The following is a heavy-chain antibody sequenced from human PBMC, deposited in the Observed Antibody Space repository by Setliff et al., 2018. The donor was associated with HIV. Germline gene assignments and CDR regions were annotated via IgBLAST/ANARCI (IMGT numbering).Heavy chain of an antibody. CDR1: GDSMSSDNYF. CDR3: ARYRRFADYIDV. CDR2: IFHSGNT. Sequence: SETLSLTCTVSGDSMSSDNYFWVWVRQPPGMGLEWMGNIFHSGNTYYSPSLKSRVTMSLDTSRNQFSLKLTSVTAADTALYYCARYRRFADYIDVWGKGTTVTVSS. V-gene: IGHV4-39*01. D-gene: IGHD1-26*01. J-gene: IGHJ6*03.